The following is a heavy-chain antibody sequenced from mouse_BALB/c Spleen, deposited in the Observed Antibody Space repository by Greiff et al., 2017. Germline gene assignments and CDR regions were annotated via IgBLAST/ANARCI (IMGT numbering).Heavy chain of an antibody. CDR1: GYSITSGYY. Sequence: EVQLQQSGPGLVKPSQSLSLTCSVTGYSITSGYYWNWIRQFPGNKLEWMGYISYDGSNNYNPSLKNRISITRDTSKNQFFLKLNSVTTEDTATYYCARGGYGYVFDYWGQGTTLTVSS. V-gene: IGHV3-6*02. CDR3: ARGGYGYVFDY. J-gene: IGHJ2*01. CDR2: ISYDGSN. D-gene: IGHD1-2*01.